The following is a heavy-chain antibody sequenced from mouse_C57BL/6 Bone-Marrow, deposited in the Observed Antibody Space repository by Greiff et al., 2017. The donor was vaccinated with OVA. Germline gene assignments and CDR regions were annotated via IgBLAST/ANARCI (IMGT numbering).Heavy chain of an antibody. V-gene: IGHV1-81*01. CDR3: ARSGLYCGSSRFAY. Sequence: QVQLQQSGAELVRPGASVKLSCKASGYTFTSYGISWVKQSTGQGLEWIGEIYPRSGNTFYNEKFKGKATLTADKSSSTAYMELRSLTSEDSAVYVCARSGLYCGSSRFAYWGQGTLVTVSA. CDR2: IYPRSGNT. CDR1: GYTFTSYG. D-gene: IGHD1-1*01. J-gene: IGHJ3*01.